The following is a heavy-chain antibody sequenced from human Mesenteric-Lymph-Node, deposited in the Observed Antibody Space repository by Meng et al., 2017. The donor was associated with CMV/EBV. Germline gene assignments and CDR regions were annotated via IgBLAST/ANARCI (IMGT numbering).Heavy chain of an antibody. Sequence: GESLKISCAASGFTFSSYAMSWVRQAPGKGLEWVSGISGSGGSTYYADSVKGRFTISRDNPKNTLYLQMNSLRADDTAVYYCAKVGYHDSSGHFYYSDYWGQGTLVTVSS. D-gene: IGHD3-22*01. CDR3: AKVGYHDSSGHFYYSDY. J-gene: IGHJ4*02. CDR1: GFTFSSYA. V-gene: IGHV3-23*01. CDR2: ISGSGGST.